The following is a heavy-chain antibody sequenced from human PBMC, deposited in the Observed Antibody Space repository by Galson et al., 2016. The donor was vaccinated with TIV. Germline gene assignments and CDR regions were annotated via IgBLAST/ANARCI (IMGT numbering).Heavy chain of an antibody. CDR3: AGPPTFGNFYHSDMDV. CDR2: IIPIFGTG. J-gene: IGHJ6*03. Sequence: SVKVSCKASGGSFMNYAVSWVRQAPGQGLEWMGRIIPIFGTGNYAQKFQGRVTITADIFASTAYMELSSLTSDDTALYSCAGPPTFGNFYHSDMDVWGKGTAVTVSS. CDR1: GGSFMNYA. D-gene: IGHD1-14*01. V-gene: IGHV1-69*06.